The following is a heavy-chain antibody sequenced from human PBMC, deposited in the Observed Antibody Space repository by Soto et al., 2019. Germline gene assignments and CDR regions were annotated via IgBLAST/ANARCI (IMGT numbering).Heavy chain of an antibody. CDR1: GDSISSDGHY. Sequence: QVQLQESGPGLVKPSQTLSLTCTVSGDSISSDGHYWSWIRQHPGKGLEWIGYIYHSGNTYYNPSLKSRVTISADTSKNQVSLMVSSVTAADTAVYYCAREAAVEGMDVWGQGTTVTVS. V-gene: IGHV4-31*03. CDR3: AREAAVEGMDV. J-gene: IGHJ6*02. D-gene: IGHD2-15*01. CDR2: IYHSGNT.